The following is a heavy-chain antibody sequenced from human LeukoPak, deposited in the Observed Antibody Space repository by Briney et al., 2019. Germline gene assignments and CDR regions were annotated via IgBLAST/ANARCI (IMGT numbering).Heavy chain of an antibody. CDR3: ARDYPTFGVVTIFDY. CDR1: GFTFSSYW. Sequence: GGSLRLSCAASGFTFSSYWMSWVRQAPGKGLEWVANIKQDGSEKYYVDSVKGRLTISRDNAKNPLYLQMNSLRAEDTAVYYCARDYPTFGVVTIFDYWGQGTLVSVSS. J-gene: IGHJ4*02. D-gene: IGHD3-3*01. V-gene: IGHV3-7*03. CDR2: IKQDGSEK.